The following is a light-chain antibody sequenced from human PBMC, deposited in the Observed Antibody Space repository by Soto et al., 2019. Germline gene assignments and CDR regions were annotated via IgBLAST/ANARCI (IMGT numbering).Light chain of an antibody. CDR2: WAT. J-gene: IGKJ4*01. V-gene: IGKV4-1*01. Sequence: DIVMTQSPDSLTVSLGERVTINCKSSQSVLYSSNNKNFLTWYQQEPGQPPKLLIYWATTRDSGVPDRFSGRGSGTDFTLTITTLQPEDVAGYDCQQYYISPPTFGGGTKVEI. CDR3: QQYYISPPT. CDR1: QSVLYSSNNKNF.